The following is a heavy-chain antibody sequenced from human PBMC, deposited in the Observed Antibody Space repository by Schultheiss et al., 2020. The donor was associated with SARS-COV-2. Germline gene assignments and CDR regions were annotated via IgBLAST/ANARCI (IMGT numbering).Heavy chain of an antibody. V-gene: IGHV1-2*02. D-gene: IGHD4/OR15-4a*01. CDR3: ARVEGAVVPRNYYYYGMDV. CDR1: GYTFTGYY. Sequence: ASVKVSCKASGYTFTGYYMHWVRQAPGQGLEWMGWINPNSGGTNYAQKFQGRVTMTRDTSTSTAYMELRSLRSDDTAVYYCARVEGAVVPRNYYYYGMDVWGQGTTVTVSS. CDR2: INPNSGGT. J-gene: IGHJ6*02.